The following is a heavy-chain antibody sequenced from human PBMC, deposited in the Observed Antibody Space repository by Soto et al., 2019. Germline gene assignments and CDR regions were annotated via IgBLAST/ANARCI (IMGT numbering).Heavy chain of an antibody. J-gene: IGHJ4*02. CDR1: GFTFSDYA. V-gene: IGHV3-30*18. CDR2: VSHDGRNT. CDR3: AKGGRQWLVTSAFHS. Sequence: VQLVESGGGVVQPGRSLRLSCAASGFTFSDYAMHWVRQAPGKGLEWVAVVSHDGRNTHYADSVKGRFTISRDSSKNTVSLEMTSLRAEGTTVYYCAKGGRQWLVTSAFHSWGQGALVNVSS. D-gene: IGHD6-19*01.